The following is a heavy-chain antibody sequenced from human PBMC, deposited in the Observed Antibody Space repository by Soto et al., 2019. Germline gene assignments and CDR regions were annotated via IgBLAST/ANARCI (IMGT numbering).Heavy chain of an antibody. V-gene: IGHV1-3*01. D-gene: IGHD6-19*01. CDR3: ARDRPYSSGWRVNNWFDP. CDR2: INAGNGNT. CDR1: GYTFTSYA. J-gene: IGHJ5*02. Sequence: VKVSCKASGYTFTSYAMNWVRQAPGQRLEWMGWINAGNGNTKYSQKFQGRVTITRDTSASTAYMELSSLRSEDTAVYYCARDRPYSSGWRVNNWFDPWGQGTLVTVSS.